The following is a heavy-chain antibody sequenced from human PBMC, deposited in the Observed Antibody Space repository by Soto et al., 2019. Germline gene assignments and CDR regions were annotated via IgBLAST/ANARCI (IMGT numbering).Heavy chain of an antibody. V-gene: IGHV2-5*01. J-gene: IGHJ5*02. Sequence: QITLKESGPPLVKPTETLTLMCTFSGFSLSTNGVGVGWIRQPPGKALEWLALIYWNDDKRYSPSLKSRLTISKDTSKNPVFLIMTNLDPVDTATYYCAREGAIVPRFFDPWGQGTLVTVSS. D-gene: IGHD1-26*01. CDR2: IYWNDDK. CDR1: GFSLSTNGVG. CDR3: AREGAIVPRFFDP.